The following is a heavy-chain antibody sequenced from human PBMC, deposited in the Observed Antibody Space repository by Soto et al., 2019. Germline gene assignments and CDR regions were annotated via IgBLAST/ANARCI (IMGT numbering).Heavy chain of an antibody. V-gene: IGHV4-30-4*01. CDR1: GGSISSGDYY. D-gene: IGHD4-4*01. Sequence: SETLSLTCTVSGGSISSGDYYWSWIRQPPGKGLEWIGYIYYSGSTYYNPSLKSRVTISVDTSKNQFSLKLSSVTAADTAVYYCARGRKSAYSNLRINWFDPWGQGTLVTVSS. CDR2: IYYSGST. CDR3: ARGRKSAYSNLRINWFDP. J-gene: IGHJ5*02.